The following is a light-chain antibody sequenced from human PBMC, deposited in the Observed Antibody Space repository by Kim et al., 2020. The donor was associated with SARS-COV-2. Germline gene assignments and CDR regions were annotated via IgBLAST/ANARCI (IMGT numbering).Light chain of an antibody. J-gene: IGLJ1*01. CDR1: SSDVGTYNY. CDR2: DVN. V-gene: IGLV2-14*03. CDR3: SSYATSRSYV. Sequence: QSALTQPTSVSGSPGQSITISCTGTSSDVGTYNYVSWYQQYPGKAPKLMIYDVNKRPSGISNRFSGSKSGNTASLTIYGLQAEDEADYYCSSYATSRSYVFGTGTKVTVL.